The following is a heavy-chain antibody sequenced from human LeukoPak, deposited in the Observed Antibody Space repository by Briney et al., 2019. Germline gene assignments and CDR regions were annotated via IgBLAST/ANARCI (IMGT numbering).Heavy chain of an antibody. J-gene: IGHJ6*03. V-gene: IGHV1-69*13. CDR1: GGTFSSYA. Sequence: SVKVSCKASGGTFSSYAISWVRQAPGQGLEWMGGIIPIFGTANYAQKFQGRVTITADESTSTAYMELSSLRSEDTAVYYCAQYYDFWSGPYYMDVWGKGTTVTVSS. D-gene: IGHD3-3*01. CDR3: AQYYDFWSGPYYMDV. CDR2: IIPIFGTA.